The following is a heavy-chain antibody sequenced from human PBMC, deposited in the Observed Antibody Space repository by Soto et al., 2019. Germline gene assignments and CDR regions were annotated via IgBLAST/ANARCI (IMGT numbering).Heavy chain of an antibody. CDR1: GYSLTSYG. V-gene: IGHV1-18*04. D-gene: IGHD3-16*01. Sequence: QIQLVQSGGEVKKPGASVMVSCKASGYSLTSYGISWVRLVPGQGLEWMAWITTSNGNRNFARKSQEKVRRTADSPTSTVYMELRSLTSDATAVYYCMRGNLGVFEYWGRGTLVTVSS. J-gene: IGHJ4*02. CDR3: MRGNLGVFEY. CDR2: ITTSNGNR.